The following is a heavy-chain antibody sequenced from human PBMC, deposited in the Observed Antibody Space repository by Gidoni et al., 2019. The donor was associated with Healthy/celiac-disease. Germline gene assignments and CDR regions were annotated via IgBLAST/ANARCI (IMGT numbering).Heavy chain of an antibody. CDR3: AKDQLRYFDWLPNY. V-gene: IGHV3-23*01. J-gene: IGHJ4*02. D-gene: IGHD3-9*01. Sequence: EVQLLESGGGLVQPGGSLRLSRAASGFTFRSYAMRWVRQAPGKGLEWVSAISGSGGSTYYADSVKGRFTISRDNSKNTLYLQMNSLRAEDTAVYYCAKDQLRYFDWLPNYWGQGTLVTVSS. CDR2: ISGSGGST. CDR1: GFTFRSYA.